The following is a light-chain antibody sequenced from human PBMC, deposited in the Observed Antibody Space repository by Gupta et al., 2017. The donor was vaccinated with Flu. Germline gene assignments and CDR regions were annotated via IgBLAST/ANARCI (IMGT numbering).Light chain of an antibody. Sequence: DIQLTQSPSSLSASLGDRVTITCQASQGISYYLNWYQQKPGKAPNLLIYDASNLRTGVPSRFRGSGYGTDFTLTISSLQSEDNSTYYCQQYDNLPQTFGGGTKVEIK. CDR2: DAS. J-gene: IGKJ4*02. V-gene: IGKV1-33*01. CDR3: QQYDNLPQT. CDR1: QGISYY.